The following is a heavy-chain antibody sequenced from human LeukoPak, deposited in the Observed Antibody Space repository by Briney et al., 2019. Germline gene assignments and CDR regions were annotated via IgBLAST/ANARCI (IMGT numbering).Heavy chain of an antibody. V-gene: IGHV4-59*01. D-gene: IGHD5-18*01. CDR3: AAARRGYSYGYVFDY. Sequence: SETLSLTCTVSGASISSYYWSWIRQPPGKGLEWIRDIYYSGSIKYNPSLKSRVTISVDTSKNQFSLKLSSVTAADTAVYYCAAARRGYSYGYVFDYWGQGTLVTVSS. CDR2: IYYSGSI. CDR1: GASISSYY. J-gene: IGHJ4*02.